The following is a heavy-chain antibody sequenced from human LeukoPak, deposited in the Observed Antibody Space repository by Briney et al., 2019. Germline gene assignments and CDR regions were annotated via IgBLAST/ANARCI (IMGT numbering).Heavy chain of an antibody. Sequence: PGGSLRLSCAASGFSLSDYWMSWVRQAPGKGLEWVANIKQDGTKKNYVDWGRFTISRDNAKNSLYLQMNGLRAEDTAVYYCARESRWDNMITFGGVIAHFDYWGQGVLVIVSS. CDR2: IKQDGTKK. CDR3: ARESRWDNMITFGGVIAHFDY. CDR1: GFSLSDYW. D-gene: IGHD3-16*02. J-gene: IGHJ4*02. V-gene: IGHV3-7*01.